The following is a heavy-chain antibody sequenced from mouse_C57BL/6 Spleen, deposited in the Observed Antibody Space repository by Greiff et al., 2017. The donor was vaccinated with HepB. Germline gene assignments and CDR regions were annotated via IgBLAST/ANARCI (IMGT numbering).Heavy chain of an antibody. CDR2: IYPRDGST. CDR1: GYTFTSYD. V-gene: IGHV1-85*01. CDR3: ARAYYSNLYYFDY. Sequence: QVQLKESGPELVKPGASVKLSCKASGYTFTSYDINWVKQRPGQGLEWIGWIYPRDGSTKYNEKFKGKATLTVDTSSSTAYMELHSLTSEDSAVYFCARAYYSNLYYFDYWGQGTTLTVSS. D-gene: IGHD2-5*01. J-gene: IGHJ2*01.